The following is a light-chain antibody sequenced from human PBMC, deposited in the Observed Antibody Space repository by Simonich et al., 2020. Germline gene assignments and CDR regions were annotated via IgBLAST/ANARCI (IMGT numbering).Light chain of an antibody. J-gene: IGLJ3*02. CDR2: LNSDGSH. V-gene: IGLV4-69*01. CDR3: QTWGTGIQV. CDR1: SGHSSYA. Sequence: QLVLTQSPSASASLGASVKLTCTLSSGHSSYAIAWHQQQPEKGPRYLMKLNSDGSHSKGDGIPDRFSGSSYGAERYLTISSLQSEDEADYYCQTWGTGIQVFGGGTKLTVL.